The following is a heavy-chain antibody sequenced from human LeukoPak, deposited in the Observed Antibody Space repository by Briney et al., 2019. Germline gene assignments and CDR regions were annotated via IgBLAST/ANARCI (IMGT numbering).Heavy chain of an antibody. CDR2: INWNGGST. Sequence: GGSLRLSCAASGFTFDDYGMSWVRQAPGKGLEWVSGINWNGGSTGYADSVKGRFTISRDNAKNSLYLQMNSLRAEDTALYYCAKGGGSAVAAKGGFDYWGQGTLVTVSS. CDR1: GFTFDDYG. CDR3: AKGGGSAVAAKGGFDY. J-gene: IGHJ4*02. D-gene: IGHD2-15*01. V-gene: IGHV3-20*04.